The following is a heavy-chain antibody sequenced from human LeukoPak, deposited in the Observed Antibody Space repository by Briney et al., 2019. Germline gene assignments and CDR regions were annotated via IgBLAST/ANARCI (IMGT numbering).Heavy chain of an antibody. CDR3: ASSIIRGGYYYYMDV. Sequence: GESLKISCKGSGYSFTSYWIGWVRQMPGKGLEWMGIIYPGDSDTRYSPSFQDQVTISADKSISTAYLQWSSLKASDTAVYYCASSIIRGGYYYYMDVWGKGTTVTVSS. J-gene: IGHJ6*03. CDR1: GYSFTSYW. V-gene: IGHV5-51*01. D-gene: IGHD3-10*01. CDR2: IYPGDSDT.